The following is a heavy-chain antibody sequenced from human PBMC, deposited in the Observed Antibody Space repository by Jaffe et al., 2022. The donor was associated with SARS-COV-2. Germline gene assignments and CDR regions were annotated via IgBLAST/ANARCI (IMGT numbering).Heavy chain of an antibody. CDR1: GFTFSNHW. D-gene: IGHD6-13*01. CDR3: TRIATSGGGAPDY. V-gene: IGHV3-74*01. J-gene: IGHJ4*02. CDR2: IKSDGSGT. Sequence: EVQLVESGGGLVQPGGSLRLSCAASGFTFSNHWMLWVRQAPGKGLVWVSRIKSDGSGTNYADSVKGRFTISRDNAKNTLYLQMNSLRAEDTAIYYCTRIATSGGGAPDYWGRGTLVTVSS.